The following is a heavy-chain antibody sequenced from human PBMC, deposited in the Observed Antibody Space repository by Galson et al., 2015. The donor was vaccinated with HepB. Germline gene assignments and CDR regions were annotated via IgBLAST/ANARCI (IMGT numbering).Heavy chain of an antibody. D-gene: IGHD3-10*01. CDR1: GYTFTGYY. Sequence: SVKVSCKASGYTFTGYYMHWVRQAPGQGLEWMGWINPNSGGTNYAQKFQGRVTMTRDTSISTAYMELSRLRSDDTAVYYGYGSGSSIHGMDVWGQGTTVTVFS. J-gene: IGHJ6*02. CDR2: INPNSGGT. CDR3: YGSGSSIHGMDV. V-gene: IGHV1-2*02.